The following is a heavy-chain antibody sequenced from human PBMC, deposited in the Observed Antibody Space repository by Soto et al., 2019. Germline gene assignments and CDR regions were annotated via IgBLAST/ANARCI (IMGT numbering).Heavy chain of an antibody. CDR1: GGSVRSPTHY. J-gene: IGHJ5*01. D-gene: IGHD3-10*01. CDR3: ATNTSGRGWVES. V-gene: IGHV4-61*01. CDR2: IYYIGTT. Sequence: QVRLQESGPGLAKPSETLSLACTVSGGSVRSPTHYWSWIRQSPGKGLEWIGNIYYIGTTDYNPSHASRVTIIVDTSRNQFSLSLTSRTVADTAMYYCATNTSGRGWVESWGRGTLVVASS.